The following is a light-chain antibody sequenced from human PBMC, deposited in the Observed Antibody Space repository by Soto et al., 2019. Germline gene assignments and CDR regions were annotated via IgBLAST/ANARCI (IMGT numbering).Light chain of an antibody. J-gene: IGKJ3*01. CDR2: SAS. CDR1: QSVSTN. CDR3: QHYNSWPT. V-gene: IGKV3-15*01. Sequence: ELVMTQSPGTLSVSPGEGAILSCRTSQSVSTNLAWYQQKPGQAPRLLIYSASTRAAGVPARFSGSGSGTAVTLTISGLQSEDLALYYCQHYNSWPTFGPGTRVEIK.